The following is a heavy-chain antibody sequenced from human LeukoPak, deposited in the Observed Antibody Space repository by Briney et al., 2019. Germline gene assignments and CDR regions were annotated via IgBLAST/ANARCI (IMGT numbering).Heavy chain of an antibody. J-gene: IGHJ4*02. CDR3: ARGRRAARLPYFDY. Sequence: GASVTVSCKASVYTFTVYYMHWVRQAPGQGLEWMGWINPNSGGTNYAQKFQGRVTMTRDTSISTAYMELSRLRSDDTAVYYCARGRRAARLPYFDYWGQGTLVTVSS. V-gene: IGHV1-2*02. D-gene: IGHD6-6*01. CDR1: VYTFTVYY. CDR2: INPNSGGT.